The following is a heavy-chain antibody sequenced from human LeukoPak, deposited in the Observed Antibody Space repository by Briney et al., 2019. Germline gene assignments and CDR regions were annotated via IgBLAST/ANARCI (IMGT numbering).Heavy chain of an antibody. D-gene: IGHD1-1*01. V-gene: IGHV3-33*01. J-gene: IGHJ4*02. CDR3: VRDATGTANNFGDS. CDR1: GFPFSSYD. CDR2: IWHDGRNK. Sequence: GGSLRLSCAASGFPFSSYDMPWVRQAPGKGLEWVAVIWHDGRNKYYADSVKGRFTISRDKSKNSLHLQMNSLRVEDTAVYYCVRDATGTANNFGDSWGQGAPAIVSS.